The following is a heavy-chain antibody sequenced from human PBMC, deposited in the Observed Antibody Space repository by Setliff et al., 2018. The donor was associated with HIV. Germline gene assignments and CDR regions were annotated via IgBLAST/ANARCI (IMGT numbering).Heavy chain of an antibody. J-gene: IGHJ4*02. V-gene: IGHV4-31*03. Sequence: SETLSLTCTVSGGSISIGGYYWGWIRQHPGKGLEWIGYIYHNGSTYYNPSLKSRVIISIDTSKNQFSLNLSSVTAADTAVYYCARFDHASIDYWGQGTLVTVSS. CDR3: ARFDHASIDY. D-gene: IGHD2-2*01. CDR1: GGSISIGGYY. CDR2: IYHNGST.